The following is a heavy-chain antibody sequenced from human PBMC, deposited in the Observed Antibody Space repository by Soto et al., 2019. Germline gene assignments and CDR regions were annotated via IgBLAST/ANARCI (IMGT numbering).Heavy chain of an antibody. CDR1: GYTFTGHY. CDR3: ARVMRGSTWIHGFDY. J-gene: IGHJ4*02. Sequence: EASVKVSCKASGYTFTGHYMHWVRQAPGQGLEWMGWINPNSVGTNYAQKFQGRVTMTRDTSISTAYMELSSLRSEDTAVYYCARVMRGSTWIHGFDYWGQGTLVTVSS. D-gene: IGHD5-18*01. V-gene: IGHV1-2*02. CDR2: INPNSVGT.